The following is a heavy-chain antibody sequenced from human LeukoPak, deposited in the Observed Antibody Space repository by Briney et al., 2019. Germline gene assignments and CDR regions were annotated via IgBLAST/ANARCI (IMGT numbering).Heavy chain of an antibody. Sequence: GGSLRLSCAASGFTFSSYSMNWVRQAPGKGLEWVSAISGSGGSTYYADSVKGRFTISRDNSKNTLYLQMNSLRAEDTAVYYCAIGGYYDSSGYFPFDYWGQGTLVTVSS. D-gene: IGHD3-22*01. J-gene: IGHJ4*02. CDR2: ISGSGGST. V-gene: IGHV3-23*01. CDR1: GFTFSSYS. CDR3: AIGGYYDSSGYFPFDY.